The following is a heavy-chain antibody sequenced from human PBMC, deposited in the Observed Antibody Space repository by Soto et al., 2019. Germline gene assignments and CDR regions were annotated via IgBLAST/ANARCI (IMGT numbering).Heavy chain of an antibody. CDR3: AGLAPYNWNDVLFDY. V-gene: IGHV4-39*01. CDR1: GGSISSSSYY. J-gene: IGHJ4*02. Sequence: SETLSLTCTVSGGSISSSSYYWGWIRQPPGKGLEWIGSIYYSGSTYYNPSLKSRVTISVDTSKNQFSLKLSSVTAADTAVYYCAGLAPYNWNDVLFDYWGQGTLVTVS. CDR2: IYYSGST. D-gene: IGHD1-20*01.